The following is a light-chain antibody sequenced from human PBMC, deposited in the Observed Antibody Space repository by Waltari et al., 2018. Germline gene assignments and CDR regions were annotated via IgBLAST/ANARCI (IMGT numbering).Light chain of an antibody. CDR3: QQYDDFPST. Sequence: DIQMTQSPSTLSVSVGDRVTITCRASQNISTWLAWYQQKPGKPPRLLVHTASILETGVPSRFSGSGAGTTFALTSNSRQPDDFATYYCQQYDDFPSTFGQGTKLEI. CDR2: TAS. J-gene: IGKJ2*01. CDR1: QNISTW. V-gene: IGKV1-5*03.